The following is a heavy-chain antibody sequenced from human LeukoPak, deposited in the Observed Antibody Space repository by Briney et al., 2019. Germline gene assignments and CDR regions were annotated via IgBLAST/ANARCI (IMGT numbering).Heavy chain of an antibody. Sequence: GGSLRLSCAASGFTFSSYAMSWVRQAPGKGLEWVSAISGSGGSTYYADSVKGRFTTSRDNSKNTLYLQMNSLRAEDTAVYYCAKDIGLLRFLEWLSSGGMDVWGQGTTVTVSS. CDR3: AKDIGLLRFLEWLSSGGMDV. V-gene: IGHV3-23*01. D-gene: IGHD3-3*01. CDR2: ISGSGGST. CDR1: GFTFSSYA. J-gene: IGHJ6*02.